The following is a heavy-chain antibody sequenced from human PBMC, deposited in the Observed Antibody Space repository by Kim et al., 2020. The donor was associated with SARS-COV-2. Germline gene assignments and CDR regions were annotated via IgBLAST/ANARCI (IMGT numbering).Heavy chain of an antibody. D-gene: IGHD3-10*01. CDR2: IYSGGST. V-gene: IGHV3-66*02. J-gene: IGHJ3*02. CDR1: GFTVSSNY. CDR3: ARSMVRGAFDI. Sequence: GGSLRLSCAASGFTVSSNYMSWVRQAPGKGLEWVSVIYSGGSTYYADSVKGRFTISRDNSKNTLYLQMNSLRAEDTAVYYCARSMVRGAFDIWGQGTMVTVSS.